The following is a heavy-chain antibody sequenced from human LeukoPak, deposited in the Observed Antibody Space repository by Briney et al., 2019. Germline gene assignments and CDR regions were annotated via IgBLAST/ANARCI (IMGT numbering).Heavy chain of an antibody. CDR2: IYTSGST. Sequence: SQTLSLTCTVSGGSISSGSYYWSWIRQPAGKGLEWIGRIYTSGSTNYNPSLKSRVTISVDTSKNQFSLKLSSVTAADTAVYYCARRGAGSRYYYDSSGYYYPWWGQGTLVTVSS. J-gene: IGHJ4*02. CDR1: GGSISSGSYY. V-gene: IGHV4-61*02. CDR3: ARRGAGSRYYYDSSGYYYPW. D-gene: IGHD3-22*01.